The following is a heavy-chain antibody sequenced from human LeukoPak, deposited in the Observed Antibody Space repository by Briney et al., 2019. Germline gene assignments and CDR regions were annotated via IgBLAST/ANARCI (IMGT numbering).Heavy chain of an antibody. CDR3: AKAPHFIAVAGTNYYFDY. V-gene: IGHV3-11*04. D-gene: IGHD6-19*01. J-gene: IGHJ4*02. Sequence: GGSLRLSCAASEFIFSDHYMNWIRQAPGKGLEWVSYISSSGSTTYYADSVKGRFTISRDNAKNSLYLQMNSLRAEDTAVYYCAKAPHFIAVAGTNYYFDYWGQGTLVTVSS. CDR2: ISSSGSTT. CDR1: EFIFSDHY.